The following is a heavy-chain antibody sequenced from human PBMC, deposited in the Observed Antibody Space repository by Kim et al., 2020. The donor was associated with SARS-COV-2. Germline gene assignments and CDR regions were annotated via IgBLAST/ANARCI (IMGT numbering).Heavy chain of an antibody. Sequence: SETLSLTCTVSGGSISSGGYYWSWIRQHPGKGLEWIGYIYYSGSTYYNPSLKSRVTISVDTSKNQFSLKLSSVTAADTAVYYCARWDDSSGYYLDYWGQGTLVTVSS. J-gene: IGHJ4*02. D-gene: IGHD3-22*01. CDR3: ARWDDSSGYYLDY. CDR2: IYYSGST. CDR1: GGSISSGGYY. V-gene: IGHV4-31*03.